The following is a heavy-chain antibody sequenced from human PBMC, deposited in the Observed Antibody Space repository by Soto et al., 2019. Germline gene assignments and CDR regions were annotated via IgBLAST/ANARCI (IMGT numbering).Heavy chain of an antibody. J-gene: IGHJ6*03. CDR2: VNLNSAE. CDR1: GFTFSSFA. CDR3: AKNYYMDV. V-gene: IGHV3-23*01. Sequence: EVQLLESGGGLVQPGGSLRLSCAASGFTFSSFAMTWVRQAPGKGLEWVSSVNLNSAEHYADSVKGRFLVSRDDSKNALYLQMNSLRADDTAVYYCAKNYYMDVWGKGTTVTVSS.